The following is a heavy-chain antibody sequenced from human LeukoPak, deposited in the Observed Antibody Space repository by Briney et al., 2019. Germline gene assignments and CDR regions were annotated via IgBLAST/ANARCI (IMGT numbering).Heavy chain of an antibody. Sequence: PGGSLRLSCAATGFTFDDYAMNWVRQAPGKGLEWVSGISRNSGSIAYADSVKGRFTISRDNAKNSLYLQMNRLRAEDTALCCCAKDRGGLRGAFDIWGQGTIVTVSS. D-gene: IGHD5-12*01. CDR1: GFTFDDYA. CDR3: AKDRGGLRGAFDI. J-gene: IGHJ3*02. V-gene: IGHV3-9*01. CDR2: ISRNSGSI.